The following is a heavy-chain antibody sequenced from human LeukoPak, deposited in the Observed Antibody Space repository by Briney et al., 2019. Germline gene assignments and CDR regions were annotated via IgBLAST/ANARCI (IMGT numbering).Heavy chain of an antibody. CDR1: GGSIRSESYY. CDR2: IYPSGNT. D-gene: IGHD3-16*02. J-gene: IGHJ4*02. CDR3: ARHAGWGSYRFIYY. Sequence: SETLSLTCTVSGGSIRSESYYWSWIRQPAGKGLEWIGRIYPSGNTNYNPPLKSRVTISVDTSNNQLSLKLSPVTAADTAVYYCARHAGWGSYRFIYYWGQGTLVTVSS. V-gene: IGHV4-61*02.